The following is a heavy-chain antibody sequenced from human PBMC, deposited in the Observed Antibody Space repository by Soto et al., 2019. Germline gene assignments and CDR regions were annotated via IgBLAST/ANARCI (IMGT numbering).Heavy chain of an antibody. CDR3: ARSNCSSTSCHYYYYYYMDV. J-gene: IGHJ6*03. Sequence: SETLSLTCTVSGGSISSGGYYWSWIRQHPGKGLEWIGYIYYSGSTYYNPSLKSRVTISVDTSKNQFSLKLSSVTAADTAVYYCARSNCSSTSCHYYYYYYMDVWGKGTTVTVSS. V-gene: IGHV4-31*03. CDR1: GGSISSGGYY. D-gene: IGHD2-2*01. CDR2: IYYSGST.